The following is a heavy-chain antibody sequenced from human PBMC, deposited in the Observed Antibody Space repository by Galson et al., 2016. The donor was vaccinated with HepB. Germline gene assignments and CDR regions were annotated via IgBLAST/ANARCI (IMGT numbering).Heavy chain of an antibody. V-gene: IGHV3-48*02. CDR1: GFTFSNYA. Sequence: SLRLSCAASGFTFSNYAMNWVRQAPGKGLEWVSYISASSGSTYYADSVRGRFTISRVNAKNSLYLQMNSLRDEDTAVYYCARHSYLHAGAMDVWGQGTTVTVSS. CDR3: ARHSYLHAGAMDV. D-gene: IGHD2-2*01. J-gene: IGHJ6*02. CDR2: ISASSGST.